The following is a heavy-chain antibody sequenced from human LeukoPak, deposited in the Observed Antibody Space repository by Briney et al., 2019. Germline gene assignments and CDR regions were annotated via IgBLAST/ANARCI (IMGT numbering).Heavy chain of an antibody. CDR1: GDSVSSKSAA. V-gene: IGHV6-1*01. CDR2: TYYRSKWSS. D-gene: IGHD2-8*01. J-gene: IGHJ4*02. Sequence: SQTLSLTCAISGDSVSSKSAAWNWIRQSPSRGLEWLGRTYYRSKWSSGYAESVKSRLTISPDTSKNQFSLQLRSVTPEDTAVYYCARDLGYCTNGVCHTRFDYWGQGTLVAVSS. CDR3: ARDLGYCTNGVCHTRFDY.